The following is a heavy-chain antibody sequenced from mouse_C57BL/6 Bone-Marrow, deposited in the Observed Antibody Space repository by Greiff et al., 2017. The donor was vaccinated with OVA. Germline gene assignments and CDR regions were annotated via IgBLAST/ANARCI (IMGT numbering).Heavy chain of an antibody. CDR1: GYSFTGYY. V-gene: IGHV1-42*01. CDR2: INPSTGGT. D-gene: IGHD1-1*01. Sequence: EVQLQQSGPELVKPGASVKISCKASGYSFTGYYMNWVKQSPEKSLEWIGEINPSTGGTTYNQKFKAKATLTVDKSSSTAYMQLKSLTSEDSAVYYCARSLFITTVVAPFDYWGQGTTLTVSS. J-gene: IGHJ2*01. CDR3: ARSLFITTVVAPFDY.